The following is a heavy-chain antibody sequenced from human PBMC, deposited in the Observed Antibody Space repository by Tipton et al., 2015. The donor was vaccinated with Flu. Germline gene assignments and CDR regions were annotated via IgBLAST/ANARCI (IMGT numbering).Heavy chain of an antibody. V-gene: IGHV3-48*03. J-gene: IGHJ4*02. CDR1: GFTFSSYE. CDR2: ISSSGSTI. D-gene: IGHD3-22*01. CDR3: ARTYYYDSSGYYSKGVFDY. Sequence: SLRLSCAASGFTFSSYEMNWVRQAPGKGLEWVSYISSSGSTIYYADSVKGRFTISRDNAKNSLYLQMNSLRAEDTAVYYCARTYYYDSSGYYSKGVFDYWGQGTLVTVSS.